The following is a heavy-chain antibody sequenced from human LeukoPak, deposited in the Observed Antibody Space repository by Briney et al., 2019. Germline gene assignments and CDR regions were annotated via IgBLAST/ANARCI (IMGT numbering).Heavy chain of an antibody. CDR1: GYSFTSYW. V-gene: IGHV5-51*01. Sequence: GESLKISCKDSGYSFTSYWIGWVRQMPGKGLEWMGIIYPGDSDTRYSPSFQGQVTISADKSISTAYLQWSSLKASDTAIYYCARLYSSSRVRVNWFDPWGQGTLVTVSS. D-gene: IGHD6-13*01. CDR3: ARLYSSSRVRVNWFDP. J-gene: IGHJ5*02. CDR2: IYPGDSDT.